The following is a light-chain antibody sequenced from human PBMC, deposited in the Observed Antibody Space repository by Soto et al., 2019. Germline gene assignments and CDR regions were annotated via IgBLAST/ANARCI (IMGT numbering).Light chain of an antibody. Sequence: DVQMTQSPSTLSASVGDRVTITCRASQSISSWLAWYQQKPGEAPKLLIYDASSLESGVPSRFSGSGSGTEFTLTISSLQPDDFATYYCHFGTFGQGTKVDI. V-gene: IGKV1-5*01. CDR2: DAS. CDR1: QSISSW. CDR3: HFGT. J-gene: IGKJ1*01.